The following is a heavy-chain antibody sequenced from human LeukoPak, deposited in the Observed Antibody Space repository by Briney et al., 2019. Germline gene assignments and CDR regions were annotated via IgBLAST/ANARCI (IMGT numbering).Heavy chain of an antibody. D-gene: IGHD6-19*01. CDR2: ISSSSSYI. J-gene: IGHJ4*02. V-gene: IGHV3-21*04. Sequence: GGSLRLSCAASGFTFSSYSMNWVRQAPGKGLEWVSSISSSSSYIYYADSVKGRFTTSRDNAKNSLYLQMNSLRAEDTAVYYCAKGGQWLDTYFDYWGQGTLVTVSS. CDR3: AKGGQWLDTYFDY. CDR1: GFTFSSYS.